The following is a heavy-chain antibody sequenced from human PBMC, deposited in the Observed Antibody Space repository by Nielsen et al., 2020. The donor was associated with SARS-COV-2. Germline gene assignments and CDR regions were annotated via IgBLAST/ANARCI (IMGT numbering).Heavy chain of an antibody. CDR3: AKGLGYFDWLPDY. V-gene: IGHV3-9*01. D-gene: IGHD3-9*01. J-gene: IGHJ4*02. CDR2: ISWNSGSI. CDR1: GFTFDDYA. Sequence: SLKISCAASGFTFDDYAMRWVRQAPGKGLEWVSGISWNSGSIGYADSVKGRFTISRDNAKNSLYLQMNSLRAEDTALYYCAKGLGYFDWLPDYWGQGTLVTVSS.